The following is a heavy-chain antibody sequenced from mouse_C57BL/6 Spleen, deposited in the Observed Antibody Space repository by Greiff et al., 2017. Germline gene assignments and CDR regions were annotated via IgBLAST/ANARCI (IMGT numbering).Heavy chain of an antibody. CDR3: VIVIYDVYYDYFDY. CDR1: GYTFTDYY. J-gene: IGHJ2*01. V-gene: IGHV1-26*01. Sequence: EVQLQQSGPELVKPGASVKISCKASGYTFTDYYMNWVKQSHGKSLEWIGDINPNNGGTSYNQKFKGKATLTVDTSSSTAYMVLRRLTSEDSAVYYCVIVIYDVYYDYFDYWGQGTTLTVSS. CDR2: INPNNGGT. D-gene: IGHD2-3*01.